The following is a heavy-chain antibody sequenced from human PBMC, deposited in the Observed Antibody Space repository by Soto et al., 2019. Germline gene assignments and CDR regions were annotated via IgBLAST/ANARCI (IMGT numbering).Heavy chain of an antibody. J-gene: IGHJ4*02. CDR2: IYWDDDK. Sequence: SGPTLVNPTQTLTLTCTFSGFSLSTSGVGVGWIRQPPGKALEWLALIYWDDDKRYSPSLKSRLTITKDTSKNQVVLKVTDMDPVDTAIYYCAFGSATLDYWGQGALVTVSS. D-gene: IGHD1-26*01. V-gene: IGHV2-5*02. CDR1: GFSLSTSGVG. CDR3: AFGSATLDY.